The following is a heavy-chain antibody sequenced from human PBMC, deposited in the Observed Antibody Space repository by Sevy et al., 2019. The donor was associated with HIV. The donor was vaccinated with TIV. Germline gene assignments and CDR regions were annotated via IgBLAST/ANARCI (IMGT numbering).Heavy chain of an antibody. CDR1: GFTFSTYA. CDR3: AKGFCSGGSCPRDYYYYGMDV. J-gene: IGHJ6*02. Sequence: GGSLRLSCAASGFTFSTYAMNWVRQAPGRGLEWVSSISGSGRYIYYADSVEGRFTISRDSSKNTLYLQMNSLRADDTAVYYCAKGFCSGGSCPRDYYYYGMDVWGQGTTVTVSS. V-gene: IGHV3-23*01. CDR2: ISGSGRYI. D-gene: IGHD2-15*01.